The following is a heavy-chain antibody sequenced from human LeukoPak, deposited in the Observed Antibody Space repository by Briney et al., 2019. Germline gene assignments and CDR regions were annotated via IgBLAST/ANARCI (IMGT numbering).Heavy chain of an antibody. CDR3: AKAPVTSCRGAFCYPFDY. V-gene: IGHV3-23*01. Sequence: PGESLRLSCAASGFTFNIYTMYWVRQAPGKGLEWVSGIRHSDGNTYYADSVKGRFTISSDTSRSTLYLQMNSLRAEDAAVYYCAKAPVTSCRGAFCYPFDYWGQGTLVTVSS. J-gene: IGHJ4*02. CDR1: GFTFNIYT. CDR2: IRHSDGNT. D-gene: IGHD2-15*01.